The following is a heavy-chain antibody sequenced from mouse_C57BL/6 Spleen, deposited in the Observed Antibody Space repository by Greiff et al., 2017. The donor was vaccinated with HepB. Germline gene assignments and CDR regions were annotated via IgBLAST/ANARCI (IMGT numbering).Heavy chain of an antibody. D-gene: IGHD3-3*01. V-gene: IGHV1-50*01. Sequence: VQLQQPGAELVKPGASVKLSCKASGYTFTSYWMQWVKQRPGQGLEWIGEIDPSDSYTNYNQKFKGKATLTVDTSSSTAYMQLSSLTSEDSAVYYCARFRDSYYFDYWGQGTTLTVSS. CDR1: GYTFTSYW. CDR3: ARFRDSYYFDY. J-gene: IGHJ2*01. CDR2: IDPSDSYT.